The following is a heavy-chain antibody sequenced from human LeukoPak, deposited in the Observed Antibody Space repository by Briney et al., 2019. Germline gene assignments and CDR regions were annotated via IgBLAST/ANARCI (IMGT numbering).Heavy chain of an antibody. CDR2: IYYSGST. J-gene: IGHJ3*02. D-gene: IGHD3-10*01. CDR3: ARGGLVRGSLNSLTGFDI. CDR1: GGSVSSSSSY. V-gene: IGHV4-39*07. Sequence: SETLSLTCTVSGGSVSSSSSYWGWIRQPPGKGLEWIGSIYYSGSTYYNPSLKSRVTMSVDTSTNQFSLHLNSVTPDDTALYYCARGGLVRGSLNSLTGFDIWGQGTMVTVSS.